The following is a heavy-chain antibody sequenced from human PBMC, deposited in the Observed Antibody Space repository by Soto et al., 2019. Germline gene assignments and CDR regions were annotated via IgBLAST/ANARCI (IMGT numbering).Heavy chain of an antibody. V-gene: IGHV3-21*01. CDR3: ASPTYYDILTGYPADAFDI. Sequence: GGSLRLSCAASGFTFSSYSMNWVRQAPGKGLDWVSSISSSSSYIYYADSVKGRFTISRDNAKNSLYLQMNSLRAEDTAVYYCASPTYYDILTGYPADAFDIWGQGTMVTVSS. CDR2: ISSSSSYI. D-gene: IGHD3-9*01. CDR1: GFTFSSYS. J-gene: IGHJ3*02.